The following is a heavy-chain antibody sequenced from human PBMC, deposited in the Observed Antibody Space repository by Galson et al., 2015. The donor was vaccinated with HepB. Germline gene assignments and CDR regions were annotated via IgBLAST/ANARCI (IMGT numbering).Heavy chain of an antibody. J-gene: IGHJ5*02. Sequence: SVKVSCKASGYTFTSYYMHWVRQAPGQGLEWMGIINPSGGSTSYAQKFQGRVTMTRDTSTSTVYMELSSLRSEDTAVYYCARAYSGYCSGGSCTTKNKNWFDPWGQGTLVTVSS. V-gene: IGHV1-46*03. CDR3: ARAYSGYCSGGSCTTKNKNWFDP. CDR1: GYTFTSYY. CDR2: INPSGGST. D-gene: IGHD2-15*01.